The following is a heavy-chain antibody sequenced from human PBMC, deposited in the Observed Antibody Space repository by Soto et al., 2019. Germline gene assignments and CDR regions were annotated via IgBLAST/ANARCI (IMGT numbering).Heavy chain of an antibody. Sequence: QVQLVQSGAEVKKPGASVKVSCKASGYTFTGYYMHWVRQAPGQGLEWMGWINPNSGGTNYAQEFQGWVTMTRDTSISTAYMELSRLRSDDTAVYYCARGVGGDAFDIWGQGTMVTVSS. V-gene: IGHV1-2*04. CDR2: INPNSGGT. J-gene: IGHJ3*02. D-gene: IGHD1-26*01. CDR1: GYTFTGYY. CDR3: ARGVGGDAFDI.